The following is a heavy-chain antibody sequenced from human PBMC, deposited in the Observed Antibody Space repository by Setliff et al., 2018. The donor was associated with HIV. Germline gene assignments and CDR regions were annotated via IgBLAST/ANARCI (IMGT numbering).Heavy chain of an antibody. CDR2: INHSGST. Sequence: PSETLSLTCAVYGGSFSNYYLTWIRQPPGKGLEWLGEINHSGSTNYNPSLKSRVTISVDTSKNHFSLKLSSVTAADTAVYHCARARGSTLYINTFDSWGQGTLVTVSS. CDR3: ARARGSTLYINTFDS. V-gene: IGHV4-34*01. D-gene: IGHD3-16*01. CDR1: GGSFSNYY. J-gene: IGHJ4*02.